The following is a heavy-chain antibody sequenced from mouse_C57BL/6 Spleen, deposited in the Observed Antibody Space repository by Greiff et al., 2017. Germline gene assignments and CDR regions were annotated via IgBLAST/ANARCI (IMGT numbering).Heavy chain of an antibody. Sequence: QVQLKESGAELVKPGASVKLSCKASGYTFTEYTIHWVKQRSGQGLEWIGWFYPGSGSIKYNEKFKDKATLTADKSSSTVYMELSRVTSEDSAVYCCARHEEGPRNYGFAYWGQGTLVTVSA. D-gene: IGHD2-1*01. CDR2: FYPGSGSI. CDR3: ARHEEGPRNYGFAY. J-gene: IGHJ3*01. CDR1: GYTFTEYT. V-gene: IGHV1-62-2*01.